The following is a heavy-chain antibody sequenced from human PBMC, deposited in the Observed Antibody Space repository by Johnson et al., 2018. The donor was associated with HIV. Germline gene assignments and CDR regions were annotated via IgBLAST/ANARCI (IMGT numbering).Heavy chain of an antibody. Sequence: VQLVESGGGLVQPGGSLRLSCAASGFTFSSYWMSWVRQAPGKGLEWVANIKQDGSEKYYVDSVKGRFTISRDKAKNTLYLQMNSLRAEDTAVYYCAKETRDSRSAFDVWGQGTLVTVSS. D-gene: IGHD4-11*01. CDR3: AKETRDSRSAFDV. J-gene: IGHJ3*01. CDR1: GFTFSSYW. V-gene: IGHV3-7*01. CDR2: IKQDGSEK.